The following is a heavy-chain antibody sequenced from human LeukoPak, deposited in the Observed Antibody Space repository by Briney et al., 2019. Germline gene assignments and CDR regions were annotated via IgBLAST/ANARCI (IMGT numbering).Heavy chain of an antibody. CDR3: AKPPDGYNFYFDY. J-gene: IGHJ4*02. D-gene: IGHD5-24*01. V-gene: IGHV3-23*01. Sequence: GGSLRLSCAASGFTFSSYGMSWVRQAPGKGLEWVSAISGSGGSTYYADSVKGRFTISRDNSKNTLYLQMNSLRAEDTAVYYCAKPPDGYNFYFDYWGQGTLVTVSS. CDR1: GFTFSSYG. CDR2: ISGSGGST.